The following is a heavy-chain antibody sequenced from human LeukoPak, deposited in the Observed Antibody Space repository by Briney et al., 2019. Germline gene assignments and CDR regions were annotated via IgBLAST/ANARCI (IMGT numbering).Heavy chain of an antibody. CDR2: INTDGSRT. D-gene: IGHD1-26*01. Sequence: QPGALRLSCAGSGFIFSDYWVHWVRQAPGKGLVWVSRINTDGSRTDYADAVKGRLTISRDNAKNTLYLQMNSLSAEDTAVYYCARSMSGSREFWGQGTLVIVSS. CDR3: ARSMSGSREF. CDR1: GFIFSDYW. V-gene: IGHV3-74*01. J-gene: IGHJ4*02.